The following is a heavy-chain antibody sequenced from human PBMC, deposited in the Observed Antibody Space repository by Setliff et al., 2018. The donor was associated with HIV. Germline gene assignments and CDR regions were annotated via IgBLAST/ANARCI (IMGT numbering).Heavy chain of an antibody. Sequence: GGSLRLSCAASGFSFGDYYMSWVRQAPGKGLEWISYISRSGSSIYYADSVKGRFTISRDNAKNSLYLRMNSLRVEDTAVYYCAREGYFDWLSYYYYGMDVWGQGTTVTVSS. D-gene: IGHD3-9*01. V-gene: IGHV3-11*01. CDR2: ISRSGSSI. CDR1: GFSFGDYY. J-gene: IGHJ6*02. CDR3: AREGYFDWLSYYYYGMDV.